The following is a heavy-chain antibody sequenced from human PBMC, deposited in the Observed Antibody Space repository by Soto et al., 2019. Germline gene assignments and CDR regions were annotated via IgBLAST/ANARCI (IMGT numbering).Heavy chain of an antibody. D-gene: IGHD2-2*01. Sequence: QAQLQESGPGLVKPSQNLSLNCTVSGGAFNRGGYYWSWMRQHPGKCLEWIGYLYYSGSTCYNPDLKSQVTISVDTSKNQFSLKLGSVTAANTAMYYCARGHSALVVVPAAIAFDIRGQGTMITVS. V-gene: IGHV4-31*01. J-gene: IGHJ3*02. CDR1: GGAFNRGGYY. CDR2: LYYSGST. CDR3: ARGHSALVVVPAAIAFDI.